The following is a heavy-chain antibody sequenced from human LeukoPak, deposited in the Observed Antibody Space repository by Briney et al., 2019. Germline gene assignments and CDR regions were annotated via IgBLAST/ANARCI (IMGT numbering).Heavy chain of an antibody. CDR2: MNPNSGNT. CDR3: ARGVDGDYVWGSYRIYYYYGMDV. Sequence: ASVKVSCKASGCTFTSYDINWVRQATGQGLEWMGWMNPNSGNTGYAQKFQGRVTMTRNTSISTAYMELSSLRSEDTAVYYCARGVDGDYVWGSYRIYYYYGMDVWGQGTTVTVSS. CDR1: GCTFTSYD. J-gene: IGHJ6*02. D-gene: IGHD3-16*02. V-gene: IGHV1-8*01.